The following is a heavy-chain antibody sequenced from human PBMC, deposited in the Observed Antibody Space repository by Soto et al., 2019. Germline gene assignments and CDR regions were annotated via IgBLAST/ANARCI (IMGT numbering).Heavy chain of an antibody. D-gene: IGHD2-2*01. Sequence: QVQLVQSGAEVKKPGSSVKVSCKASGGTFSSYTISWVRQAPGQGLEWMGRIIPILGIANYAQKFQGRVTITADKSTSTAYMEVSSLRSEDTAAYYCASPPPVVPAAHHYYYYYMDVWGKGTTVTVSS. V-gene: IGHV1-69*02. CDR2: IIPILGIA. CDR3: ASPPPVVPAAHHYYYYYMDV. J-gene: IGHJ6*03. CDR1: GGTFSSYT.